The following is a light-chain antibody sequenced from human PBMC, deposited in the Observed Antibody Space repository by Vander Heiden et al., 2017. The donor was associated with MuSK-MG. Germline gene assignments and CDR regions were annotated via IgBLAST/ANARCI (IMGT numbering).Light chain of an antibody. CDR1: QGISSY. Sequence: DIQMTQSPSSQSASVGVRVTITCRASQGISSYLNWYQQKPGNAPKLLIYAASSVQSGVPSRFSGSGSGTDFPLTISSLQPEDFATYYCQQSYSTPRTFGQGTKVEIK. CDR3: QQSYSTPRT. CDR2: AAS. J-gene: IGKJ1*01. V-gene: IGKV1-39*01.